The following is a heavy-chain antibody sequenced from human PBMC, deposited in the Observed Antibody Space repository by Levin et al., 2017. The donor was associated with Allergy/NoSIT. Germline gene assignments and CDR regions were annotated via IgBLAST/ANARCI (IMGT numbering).Heavy chain of an antibody. Sequence: SETLSLTCTVSGGSISSYYWSWIRQPPGKGLEWIGYIYYSGSTNYNPSLKSRVTISVDTSKNQFSLKLSSVTAADTAVYYCARAGSGGLRYFDGTAFDPWGQGTLVTVSS. D-gene: IGHD3-9*01. CDR1: GGSISSYY. V-gene: IGHV4-59*01. J-gene: IGHJ5*02. CDR3: ARAGSGGLRYFDGTAFDP. CDR2: IYYSGST.